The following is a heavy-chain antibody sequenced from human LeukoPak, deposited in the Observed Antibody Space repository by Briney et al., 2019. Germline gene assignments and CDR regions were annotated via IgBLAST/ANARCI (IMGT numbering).Heavy chain of an antibody. V-gene: IGHV4-59*01. CDR3: ARTPPRGGFDY. CDR1: GGSISSYY. J-gene: IGHJ4*02. Sequence: SETLSLTCTVSGGSISSYYWSWLRQPPGKGLEWVGYIYYSGSTKYNPSLKSRVTISVDTSKNQFSLKLSSVTAADTAVYYCARTPPRGGFDYWGQGTLVTVSS. CDR2: IYYSGST. D-gene: IGHD2-15*01.